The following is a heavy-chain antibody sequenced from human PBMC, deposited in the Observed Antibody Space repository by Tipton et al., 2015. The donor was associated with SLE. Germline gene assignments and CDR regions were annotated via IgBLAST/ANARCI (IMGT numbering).Heavy chain of an antibody. CDR2: VYYTGST. CDR3: ARDPSYSYVSGNFLGAEFAP. V-gene: IGHV4-38-2*02. Sequence: TLSLTCTISGYSISSGYYWGWFRQPPGKTLEWIGSVYYTGSTYYNPSLKRRVTISIDTSKNQFSLTLSSVTAADTAVYYCARDPSYSYVSGNFLGAEFAPWAQGILVTVPS. D-gene: IGHD3-10*01. CDR1: GYSISSGYY. J-gene: IGHJ5*02.